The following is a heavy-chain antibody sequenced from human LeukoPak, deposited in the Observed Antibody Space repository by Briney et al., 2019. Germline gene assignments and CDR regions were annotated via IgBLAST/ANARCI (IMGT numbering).Heavy chain of an antibody. CDR1: GFTFSDHY. D-gene: IGHD3-22*01. Sequence: GGSLRLSCVASGFTFSDHYMDWVRQAPGKGLEWVGRIKSKTDGGTTDSAAPVKGRFTISRDDSKNTLYLQMNSLKTEDTAVYYCTTDSLYYYDSSGYCDYWGQGTLVTVSS. V-gene: IGHV3-15*01. J-gene: IGHJ4*02. CDR3: TTDSLYYYDSSGYCDY. CDR2: IKSKTDGGTT.